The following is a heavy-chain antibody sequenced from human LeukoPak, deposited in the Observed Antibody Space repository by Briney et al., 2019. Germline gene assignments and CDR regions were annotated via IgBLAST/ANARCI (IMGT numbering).Heavy chain of an antibody. CDR2: IYSGGNT. CDR3: ARGLLGHCSSTSCYPGAFDF. Sequence: GGSLRLSCAASGFTVSSDYISWVRQAPGKGLEWVSVIYSGGNTYYADSVKGRFTISRDNSKNTLYLQMNSLRSEDTAVYYCARGLLGHCSSTSCYPGAFDFWGRGTMVTVSS. V-gene: IGHV3-53*05. CDR1: GFTVSSDY. J-gene: IGHJ3*01. D-gene: IGHD2-2*01.